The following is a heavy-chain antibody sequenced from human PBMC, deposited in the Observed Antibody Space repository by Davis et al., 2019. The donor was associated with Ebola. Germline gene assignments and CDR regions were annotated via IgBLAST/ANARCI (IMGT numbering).Heavy chain of an antibody. CDR3: AREHSSGWSVY. Sequence: GESLKISCAASGFTFSDYYMSWIRQAPGKGLEWVSYISSSGSTIYYADSVKGRFTISRDNAKNSLYLQMNSLRAEDTAVYYCAREHSSGWSVYWGQGTLVTVSS. V-gene: IGHV3-11*01. J-gene: IGHJ4*02. CDR1: GFTFSDYY. CDR2: ISSSGSTI. D-gene: IGHD6-19*01.